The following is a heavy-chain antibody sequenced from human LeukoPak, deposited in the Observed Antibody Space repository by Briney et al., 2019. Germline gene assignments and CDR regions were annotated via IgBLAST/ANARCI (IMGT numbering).Heavy chain of an antibody. CDR1: GFTFSSYW. CDR2: INSDGSST. J-gene: IGHJ3*02. Sequence: GGSLRLSCAASGFTFSSYWMHWVRQAPGKGLVWVSRINSDGSSTSYAASVKGRFTISRDNAKNTLYLQMNSLRAEDTAVYYCSTGSGHAFDIWGRGTMVTVSS. D-gene: IGHD3-10*01. V-gene: IGHV3-74*01. CDR3: STGSGHAFDI.